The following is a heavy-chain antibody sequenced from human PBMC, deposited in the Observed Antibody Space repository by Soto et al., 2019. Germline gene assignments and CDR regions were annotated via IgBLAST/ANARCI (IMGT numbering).Heavy chain of an antibody. CDR3: ARESPYYDFWSGYGPYYYYYVDG. V-gene: IGHV4-34*01. D-gene: IGHD3-3*01. CDR1: GGSFSGYY. CDR2: INHSGST. J-gene: IGHJ6*03. Sequence: SETLSLTCAVYGGSFSGYYWSWIRQPPGKGLEWIGEINHSGSTNYNPSLKSRVTISVDTSKNQFSLKLSSVTAADTAVYYCARESPYYDFWSGYGPYYYYYVDGPGKGTTVTVSS.